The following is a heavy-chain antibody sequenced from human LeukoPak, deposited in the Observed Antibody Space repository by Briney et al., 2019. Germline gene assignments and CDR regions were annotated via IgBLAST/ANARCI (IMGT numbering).Heavy chain of an antibody. CDR2: ISGSGGST. J-gene: IGHJ4*02. Sequence: GGSLRLSCAASGFTFSSYAMSWVRQAPGKGLEWVSAISGSGGSTYYADSVKGRFTISRDNSKNTLYLQMNSLRAEDTAVYYCAKGGSGSSSWYFSYYFDYWGQGTLVNVSS. V-gene: IGHV3-23*01. CDR1: GFTFSSYA. D-gene: IGHD6-13*01. CDR3: AKGGSGSSSWYFSYYFDY.